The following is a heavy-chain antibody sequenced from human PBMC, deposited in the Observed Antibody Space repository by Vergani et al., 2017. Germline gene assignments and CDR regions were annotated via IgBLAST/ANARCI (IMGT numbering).Heavy chain of an antibody. V-gene: IGHV3-30*10. D-gene: IGHD4-23*01. Sequence: QVQLVQSGGGVVQAGGSLRISCAASGFAFNYFALHWVRQAPGKGLEWVAVISFDGNSKYSIDSVKGRFTISRDNVKNTLYLQMNSLRVDDTAVYFCARDPYGGNSLGSWGQGTLVTVSS. CDR3: ARDPYGGNSLGS. J-gene: IGHJ4*02. CDR1: GFAFNYFA. CDR2: ISFDGNSK.